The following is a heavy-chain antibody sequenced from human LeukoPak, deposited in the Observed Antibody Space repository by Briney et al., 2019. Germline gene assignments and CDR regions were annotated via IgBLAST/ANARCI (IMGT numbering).Heavy chain of an antibody. CDR3: ARATSSRDHTAGY. Sequence: ASVKVSCKASGYTFTSYDINWVRQATGQGLEWMGWMNPNSGNTGYAQKFQGRVTMTRNTSISTAYMELSSLRPEDTAVYYCARATSSRDHTAGYWGQGTLVTASS. CDR1: GYTFTSYD. D-gene: IGHD5-18*01. V-gene: IGHV1-8*01. J-gene: IGHJ4*02. CDR2: MNPNSGNT.